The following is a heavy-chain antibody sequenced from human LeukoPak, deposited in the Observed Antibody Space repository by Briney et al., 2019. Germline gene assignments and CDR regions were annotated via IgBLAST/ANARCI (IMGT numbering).Heavy chain of an antibody. CDR1: GYTFSSYY. CDR2: INPSGGRT. CDR3: ARDCGSPRDAFDI. D-gene: IGHD1-26*01. J-gene: IGHJ3*02. V-gene: IGHV1-46*01. Sequence: ASVKVSCKASGYTFSSYYMHWVRQAPGQGLEWMGIINPSGGRTNYAQKFQGRVTVTRDMSTSTVYMELSSLRSEDTAVYYCARDCGSPRDAFDIWGQGTMVTVSS.